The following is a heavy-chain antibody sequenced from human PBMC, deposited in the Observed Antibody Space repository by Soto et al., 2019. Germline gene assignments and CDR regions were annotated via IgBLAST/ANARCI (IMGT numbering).Heavy chain of an antibody. CDR3: AKQSSRRGWFDP. J-gene: IGHJ5*02. D-gene: IGHD6-6*01. CDR1: GSTFSNYD. CDR2: ISGSGSST. Sequence: VQLLESGGGLVQPGGSLRLSCAASGSTFSNYDMNWVRQAPGKGLEWVSIISGSGSSTDYADSVKGRFTISRDNSKNTLYLEMNGLRAEDTAVYYCAKQSSRRGWFDPWGQGTLVTVSS. V-gene: IGHV3-23*01.